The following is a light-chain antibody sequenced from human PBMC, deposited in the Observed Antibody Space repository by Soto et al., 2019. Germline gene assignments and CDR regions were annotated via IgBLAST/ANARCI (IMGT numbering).Light chain of an antibody. CDR1: QSVSSY. CDR3: QQRSNWPT. J-gene: IGKJ3*01. V-gene: IGKV3-11*01. Sequence: EIVLTQSPATLSLSPGERATLSCRASQSVSSYLAWYQQKPGQAPRLLIYDASNRATGIPARFSGSWSGTDFTLTIISLEPEDFAVYYCQQRSNWPTFGPGTKVDIK. CDR2: DAS.